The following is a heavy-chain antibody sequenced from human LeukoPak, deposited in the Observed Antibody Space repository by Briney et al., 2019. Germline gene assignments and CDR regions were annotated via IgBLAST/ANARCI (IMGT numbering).Heavy chain of an antibody. J-gene: IGHJ4*02. D-gene: IGHD1-14*01. Sequence: ASVKVSCKASGYTFTSNYIHWVRQAPGQGLEWMGRINPNSGGTNYAQKFQGRVTMTRDTSISTAYMELSRLRSDDTAVYYCARVSFHGPPDYWGQGTLVTVSS. CDR3: ARVSFHGPPDY. CDR1: GYTFTSNY. CDR2: INPNSGGT. V-gene: IGHV1-2*06.